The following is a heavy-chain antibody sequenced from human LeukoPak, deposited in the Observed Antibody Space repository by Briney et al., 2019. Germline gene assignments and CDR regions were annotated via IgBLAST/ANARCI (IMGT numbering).Heavy chain of an antibody. Sequence: PSETQSLTCTVSGGSISSSSYYWGWIRQPPGKGLEWIGSIYYSGSTYYNPSLKSRVTISVDTSKNQFSLKLSSVTAADTAVYYCARQRIAVAGTHFDYWGQGTLVTVSS. CDR3: ARQRIAVAGTHFDY. CDR2: IYYSGST. D-gene: IGHD6-19*01. V-gene: IGHV4-39*01. J-gene: IGHJ4*02. CDR1: GGSISSSSYY.